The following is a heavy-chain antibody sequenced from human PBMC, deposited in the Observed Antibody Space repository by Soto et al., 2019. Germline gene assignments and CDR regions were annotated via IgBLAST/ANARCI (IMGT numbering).Heavy chain of an antibody. D-gene: IGHD6-19*01. CDR1: GFTFSDYY. CDR2: IISSSSYT. V-gene: IGHV3-11*06. CDR3: ARDLIAVAGH. Sequence: XGSLRLSCAASGFTFSDYYMSWIRQAPGKGLEWVSYIISSSSYTNYADSVKGRFTISRDNAKNSLYLQMNSLRAEDTAVYYCARDLIAVAGHWGQGTLVTVSS. J-gene: IGHJ1*01.